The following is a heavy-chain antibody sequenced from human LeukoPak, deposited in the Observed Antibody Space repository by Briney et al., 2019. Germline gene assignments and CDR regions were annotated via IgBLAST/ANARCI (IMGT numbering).Heavy chain of an antibody. CDR1: GYTFTAYY. CDR2: VNPHSGGT. Sequence: ASVKVSCKASGYTFTAYYMHWVRQAPGQGLEWMGWVNPHSGGTNFAQKFQGRVTMTRDTSITTAHMELSRLTSDDTAMYYCAREIPCSSSSCLDYWGQGTLVTVSS. D-gene: IGHD2-2*01. CDR3: AREIPCSSSSCLDY. V-gene: IGHV1-2*02. J-gene: IGHJ4*02.